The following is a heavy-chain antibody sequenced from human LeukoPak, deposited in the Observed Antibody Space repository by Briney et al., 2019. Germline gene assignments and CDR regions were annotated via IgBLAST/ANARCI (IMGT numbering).Heavy chain of an antibody. CDR3: ARARGSDYYYYYMDV. CDR1: GFSFSSYE. J-gene: IGHJ6*03. V-gene: IGHV3-48*03. Sequence: PGGSLRLSCAASGFSFSSYEINWVRQAPGKWLECISYITSSGSTKDYAKSVKGRFTISRDNAKNSLFLQMSSLRAEDTGIYYCARARGSDYYYYYMDVWGKGTTVTVS. CDR2: ITSSGSTK.